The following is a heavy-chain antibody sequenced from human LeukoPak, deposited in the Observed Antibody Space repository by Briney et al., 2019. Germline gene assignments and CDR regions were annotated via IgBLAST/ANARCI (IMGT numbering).Heavy chain of an antibody. V-gene: IGHV4-59*12. CDR2: IYYSGNT. CDR1: GGSISSYY. J-gene: IGHJ5*02. CDR3: ARDHQNWFDP. Sequence: SETLSLTCTVSGGSISSYYWSWIRQPPGKGLEWIGSIYYSGNTDYNPSLKSRVTISVDRSKNQFSLKLSSVTAADTAVYYCARDHQNWFDPWGQGTLVTVSS.